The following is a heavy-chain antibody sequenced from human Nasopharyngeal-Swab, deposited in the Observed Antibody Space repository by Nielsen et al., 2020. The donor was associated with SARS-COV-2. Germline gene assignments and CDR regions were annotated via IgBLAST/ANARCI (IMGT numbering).Heavy chain of an antibody. CDR2: INSDGSIT. Sequence: WIRQPPGKGLVWVSRINSDGSITDYANSVKGRFTISRDNAKNTLYLQMNSLRAEDTAVYYCARALGYNYGYYFDYWGQGSLVTVSS. V-gene: IGHV3-74*01. J-gene: IGHJ4*02. CDR3: ARALGYNYGYYFDY. D-gene: IGHD5-18*01.